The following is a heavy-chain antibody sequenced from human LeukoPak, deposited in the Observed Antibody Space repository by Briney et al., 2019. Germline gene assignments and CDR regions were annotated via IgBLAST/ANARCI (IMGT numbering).Heavy chain of an antibody. Sequence: KPSETLSLTCTVSGGSISSYYWSWIRQPPGKGLEWIGYIYYSGSTNYNPSLKSRVTISVDTSKNQFSLKLSSVTAADTAVYYCSGGVTIPMWAFDIWGQGTMVTVSS. CDR1: GGSISSYY. V-gene: IGHV4-59*01. CDR2: IYYSGST. D-gene: IGHD3-10*01. J-gene: IGHJ3*02. CDR3: SGGVTIPMWAFDI.